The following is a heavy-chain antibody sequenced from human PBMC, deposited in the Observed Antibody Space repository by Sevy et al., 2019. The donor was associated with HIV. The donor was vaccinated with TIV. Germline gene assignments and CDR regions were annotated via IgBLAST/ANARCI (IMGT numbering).Heavy chain of an antibody. CDR2: INHSGST. CDR3: ARGGITVGNYYYYMDV. V-gene: IGHV4-34*01. J-gene: IGHJ6*03. Sequence: SETLSHTCAVYGGSFSGYYWSWIRQPPGKGLEWIGEINHSGSTNYNPSLKSRVTISVDTSKNQFSLKLSSVTAADTAVYYCARGGITVGNYYYYMDVWGKGTTVTVSS. D-gene: IGHD3-16*01. CDR1: GGSFSGYY.